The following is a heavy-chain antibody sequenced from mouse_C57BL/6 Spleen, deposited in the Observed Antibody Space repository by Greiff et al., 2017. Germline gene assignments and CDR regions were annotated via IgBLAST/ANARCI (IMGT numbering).Heavy chain of an antibody. D-gene: IGHD2-4*01. CDR3: ARSYYDYDVWFAD. CDR1: GFTFSSYT. CDR2: ISGGGGNT. V-gene: IGHV5-9*01. J-gene: IGHJ3*01. Sequence: EVMLLESGGGLVKPGGSLKLSCAASGFTFSSYTMSWVRQTPGQRLEWVATISGGGGNTYYPDSVKGRFTISRDNAKNTLYLEMSSLRSEDTALYYCARSYYDYDVWFADWGQGTLVTVSA.